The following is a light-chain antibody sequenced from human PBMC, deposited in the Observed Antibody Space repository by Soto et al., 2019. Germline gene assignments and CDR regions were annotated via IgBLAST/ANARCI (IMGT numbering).Light chain of an antibody. CDR1: QRMSAW. CDR3: QQYDTYPWT. Sequence: DIQMTQSPTTLSASVGDRVIITCRASQRMSAWLAWYQQKPGKAPTLLIYDASSLENGVPSRFNGSGSGTDFTLTISSLQPNDFATYYCQQYDTYPWTFGQGTKVEIK. CDR2: DAS. J-gene: IGKJ1*01. V-gene: IGKV1-5*01.